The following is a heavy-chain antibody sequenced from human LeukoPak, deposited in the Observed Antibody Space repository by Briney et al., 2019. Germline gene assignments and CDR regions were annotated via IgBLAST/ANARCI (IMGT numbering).Heavy chain of an antibody. V-gene: IGHV4-30-2*01. D-gene: IGHD3-10*01. J-gene: IGHJ5*02. CDR2: IYHSGST. CDR1: GGSISSGGYY. CDR3: ARGQVDGSGIRNWFDP. Sequence: PSETLSLTCTVSGGSISSGGYYWSWIRQPPGKGLEWIGYIYHSGSTYYNPSLKSRVTISVDRSKNQFSLKLSSVTAADTAVYYCARGQVDGSGIRNWFDPWGQGTLVTVSS.